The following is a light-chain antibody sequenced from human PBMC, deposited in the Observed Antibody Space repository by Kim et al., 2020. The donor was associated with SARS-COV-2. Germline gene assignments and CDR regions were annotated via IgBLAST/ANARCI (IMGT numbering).Light chain of an antibody. CDR3: SSYTSSSSLV. J-gene: IGLJ1*01. V-gene: IGLV2-14*01. CDR2: DVS. Sequence: QSALTQPASVSGSPGQSITISCTGTSSDVGGYNYVSWYQQHPSKAPKLMIYDVSKRPSGVSNRFSGSKSGNTASLTISGLQAEEEADYYCSSYTSSSSLVFGTGTKVTVL. CDR1: SSDVGGYNY.